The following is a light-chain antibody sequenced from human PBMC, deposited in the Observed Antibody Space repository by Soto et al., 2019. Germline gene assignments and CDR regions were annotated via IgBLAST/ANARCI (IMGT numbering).Light chain of an antibody. Sequence: EIVLTQYPGTLSLSPGERATLSCRASQSVSSTYIAWYQQNPGRAPRLLIYGASSRATGIPDRFSGSGSGTDFTLTISRLEPEDFAVYFCQQYVRSPPFTFGQGTKVEIK. CDR2: GAS. CDR1: QSVSSTY. V-gene: IGKV3-20*01. CDR3: QQYVRSPPFT. J-gene: IGKJ2*01.